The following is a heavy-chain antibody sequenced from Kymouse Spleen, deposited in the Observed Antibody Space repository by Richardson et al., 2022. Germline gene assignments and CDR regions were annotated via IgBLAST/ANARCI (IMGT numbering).Heavy chain of an antibody. J-gene: IGHJ5*02. D-gene: IGHD3-10*01. CDR2: INHSGST. CDR1: GGSFSGYY. V-gene: IGHV4-34*01. Sequence: QVQLQQWGAGLLKPSETLSLTCAVYGGSFSGYYWSWIRQPPGKGLEWIGEINHSGSTNYNPSLKSRVTISVDTSKNQFSLKLSSVTAADTAVYYCARDNRLLWFGELSWFDPWGQGTLVTVSS. CDR3: ARDNRLLWFGELSWFDP.